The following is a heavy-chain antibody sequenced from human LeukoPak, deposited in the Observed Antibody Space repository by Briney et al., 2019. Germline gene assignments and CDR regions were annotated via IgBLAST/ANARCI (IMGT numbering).Heavy chain of an antibody. D-gene: IGHD1-26*01. J-gene: IGHJ4*02. CDR1: GFTFSSYA. CDR2: ISGSGGTT. Sequence: GGSLRLSCAASGFTFSSYAMSWVRQAPGKGLEWVSTISGSGGTTYYADSVEGQFTISRDNSKNTVSLQMNSLRAEDTAIYYCAKSVSPGGYVGSLYFFDDWGQGTLVTVSS. V-gene: IGHV3-23*01. CDR3: AKSVSPGGYVGSLYFFDD.